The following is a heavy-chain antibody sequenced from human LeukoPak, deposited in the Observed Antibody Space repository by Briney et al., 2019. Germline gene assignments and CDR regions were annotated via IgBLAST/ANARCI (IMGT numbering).Heavy chain of an antibody. J-gene: IGHJ4*02. CDR1: GYTFTGYY. V-gene: IGHV1-2*06. CDR2: INPNSGGT. CDR3: ARVSPYYYDSSGYSGRRTYYFDY. Sequence: ASVKVSCKASGYTFTGYYMHWVRQAPGQGLEWMGRINPNSGGTNYAQKFQGRVTMTRDTSISTAYMEQSRLRSDDTAVYYCARVSPYYYDSSGYSGRRTYYFDYWGQGTLVTVSS. D-gene: IGHD3-22*01.